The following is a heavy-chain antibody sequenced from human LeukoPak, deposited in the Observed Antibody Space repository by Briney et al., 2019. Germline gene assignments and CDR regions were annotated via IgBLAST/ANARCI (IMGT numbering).Heavy chain of an antibody. Sequence: WASVKVSCKASGYTFTDYYIHWVRQAPGQGLEWMGWINPNSGGTNYAQRFQGRVTMTTDTSTSTAYMELRSLRSDDTAVYYCARREQWLVGDDYWGQGTLVTVSS. CDR2: INPNSGGT. CDR3: ARREQWLVGDDY. J-gene: IGHJ4*02. D-gene: IGHD6-19*01. CDR1: GYTFTDYY. V-gene: IGHV1-2*02.